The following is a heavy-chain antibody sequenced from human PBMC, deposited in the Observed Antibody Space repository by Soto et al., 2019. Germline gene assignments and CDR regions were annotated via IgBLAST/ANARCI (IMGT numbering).Heavy chain of an antibody. CDR1: GGTFSSYA. V-gene: IGHV1-69*13. CDR3: ASLQTGLNDRSSYYYYYGMDV. Sequence: ASVKVSCKASGGTFSSYAISWVRQAPGQGLEWMGGIIPIFGTANYAQKFQGRVTITADESTSTAYMELSSLRSEDTAVYYCASLQTGLNDRSSYYYYYGMDVWGQGTTVTVSS. J-gene: IGHJ6*02. CDR2: IIPIFGTA.